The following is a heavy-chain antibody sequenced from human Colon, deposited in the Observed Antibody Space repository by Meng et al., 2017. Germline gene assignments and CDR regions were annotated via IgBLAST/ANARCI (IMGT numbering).Heavy chain of an antibody. D-gene: IGHD5-24*01. CDR2: IIPILGIA. J-gene: IGHJ2*01. CDR1: GGTFSSYT. V-gene: IGHV1-69*02. CDR3: ARGDGYNFLDWYFDL. Sequence: QVQLVQSGAKVKKPGSSVKVSCKASGGTFSSYTISWVRQAPGQGLEWMGRIIPILGIANYAQKFQGRVTITADKSTSTAYMELSSLRSEDTAVYYCARGDGYNFLDWYFDLWGRGTLVTVSS.